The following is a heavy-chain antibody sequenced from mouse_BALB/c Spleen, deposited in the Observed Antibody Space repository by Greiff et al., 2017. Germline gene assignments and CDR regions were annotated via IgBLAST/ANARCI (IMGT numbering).Heavy chain of an antibody. Sequence: QVQLQQPGAELVKPGASVKMSCKASGYTFTSYWMHWVKQRPGQGLEWIGVIDPSDSYTSYNQQLKGKATLNVDTSSSTAYMHLSSQTSEDSAVYYGTRCDDGYYVWFAYWGQGTLVTVSA. V-gene: IGHV1S127*01. CDR1: GYTFTSYW. CDR2: IDPSDSYT. D-gene: IGHD2-3*01. J-gene: IGHJ3*01. CDR3: TRCDDGYYVWFAY.